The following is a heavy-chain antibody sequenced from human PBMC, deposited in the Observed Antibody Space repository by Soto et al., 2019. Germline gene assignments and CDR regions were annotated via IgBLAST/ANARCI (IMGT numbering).Heavy chain of an antibody. J-gene: IGHJ4*02. V-gene: IGHV1-24*01. CDR2: FDPEDGET. CDR3: AVIAARQGYYFDY. D-gene: IGHD6-6*01. Sequence: ASVKVSCKVSGYTLTELSMHWVRQAPGKGLEWMGGFDPEDGETIYAQKFQGRVTMTEDTSTDTAYMELSSLRPEDTAVYYCAVIAARQGYYFDYWGQGTLVTVSS. CDR1: GYTLTELS.